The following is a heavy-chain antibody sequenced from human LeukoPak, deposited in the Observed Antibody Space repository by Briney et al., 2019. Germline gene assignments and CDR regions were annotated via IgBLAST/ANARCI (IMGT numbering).Heavy chain of an antibody. J-gene: IGHJ5*02. CDR2: IYHTGST. V-gene: IGHV4-59*02. CDR1: GGSVSGFY. CDR3: ARGGVGPTTNWFDP. D-gene: IGHD1-26*01. Sequence: PSETLSLTCTVSGGSVSGFYWSWIRQSPGKGLEWIGKIYHTGSTYYNPSLASRVTISVDRSKNQFSLRLTSVTAADTAVFYCARGGVGPTTNWFDPWGQGTLVTVSS.